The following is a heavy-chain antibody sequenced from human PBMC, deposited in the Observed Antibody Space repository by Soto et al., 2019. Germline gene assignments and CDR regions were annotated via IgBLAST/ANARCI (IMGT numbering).Heavy chain of an antibody. CDR2: ISYDGYLK. Sequence: GGTLCLSCAASGFTFSTYGRHWVRQAPGKGLEWVAVISYDGYLKYNVDAVKGRFIVARDNSKNTLFLEMTSMSVEDTAVYFCAEDFTVSYSRYGTLNYYYGMDVWGQGTTVTVSS. V-gene: IGHV3-30*18. D-gene: IGHD3-22*01. CDR3: AEDFTVSYSRYGTLNYYYGMDV. CDR1: GFTFSTYG. J-gene: IGHJ6*02.